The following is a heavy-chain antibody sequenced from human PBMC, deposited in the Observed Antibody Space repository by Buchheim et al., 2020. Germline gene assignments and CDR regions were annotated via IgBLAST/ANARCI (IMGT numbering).Heavy chain of an antibody. CDR1: GGSISSSNW. D-gene: IGHD4-17*01. J-gene: IGHJ2*01. CDR2: VYPSGST. Sequence: QVQLQESGPGLVKPSGTLSLTCAVSGGSISSSNWWNWVRQPPGKGLEWIGEVYPSGSTNYNPSLKSRVTISLDKPKNQFSLKVNSLTAADTAVYYCARGETTKWYFDLWGRGTL. V-gene: IGHV4-4*02. CDR3: ARGETTKWYFDL.